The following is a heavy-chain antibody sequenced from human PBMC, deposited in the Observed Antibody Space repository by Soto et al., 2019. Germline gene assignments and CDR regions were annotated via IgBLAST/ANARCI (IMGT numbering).Heavy chain of an antibody. CDR3: AKVRLGYSGSSDNGLDV. J-gene: IGHJ6*02. CDR2: IAYDGSYR. V-gene: IGHV3-30*18. CDR1: GFTFRNYG. D-gene: IGHD1-26*01. Sequence: QVQLVDSGGGVVQPGRSLRLSCVVSGFTFRNYGMHWVRQAPGKGLEWVAVIAYDGSYRNYADSVKGRFTISRDNSENTLYLQMDRLTTEDTAVYYCAKVRLGYSGSSDNGLDVWSQGTTVTVSS.